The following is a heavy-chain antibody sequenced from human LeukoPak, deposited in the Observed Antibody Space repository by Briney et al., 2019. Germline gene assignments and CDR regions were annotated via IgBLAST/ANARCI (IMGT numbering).Heavy chain of an antibody. CDR1: GDSISGYC. J-gene: IGHJ3*02. Sequence: SETLSLTCTVSGDSISGYCWSWIRQPAGKGLEWIGRIYTRGSTNYNPSLKSRVTMSVDTSKNQFSLKLSSVTAADTAVYYCARGRYCSADICSGGDAFDIWGQGTMVSVSS. D-gene: IGHD2-15*01. CDR3: ARGRYCSADICSGGDAFDI. CDR2: IYTRGST. V-gene: IGHV4-4*07.